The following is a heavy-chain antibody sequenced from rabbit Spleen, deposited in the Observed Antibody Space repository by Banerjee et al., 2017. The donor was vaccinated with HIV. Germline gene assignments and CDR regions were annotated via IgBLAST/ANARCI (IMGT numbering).Heavy chain of an antibody. D-gene: IGHD5-1*01. Sequence: QEQLVESGGGLVQPGGSLKLSCKASGFDFNNNAMCWVRQTPGKGPEWIACIYNGDGSTYYASWVNGRFTISRSTSLNTVTLQMTSLTAADTATYFCARDLVAVIGWNFNLWGPGTLVTVS. CDR1: GFDFNNNA. CDR2: IYNGDGST. CDR3: ARDLVAVIGWNFNL. J-gene: IGHJ4*01. V-gene: IGHV1S47*01.